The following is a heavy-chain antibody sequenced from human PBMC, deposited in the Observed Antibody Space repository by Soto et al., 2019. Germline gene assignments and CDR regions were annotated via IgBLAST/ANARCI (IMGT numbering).Heavy chain of an antibody. CDR3: ARIRADGDYAIDY. CDR1: GVSISSGGYS. V-gene: IGHV4-30-2*01. CDR2: IYHSGST. Sequence: TLSLTCAVSGVSISSGGYSWSWIRQPPGKGLEWIGYIYHSGSTYYNPSLKSRVTISVDRSKNQFSLKLSSVTAAHTAVYYCARIRADGDYAIDYWGQGTLVTVSS. D-gene: IGHD4-17*01. J-gene: IGHJ4*02.